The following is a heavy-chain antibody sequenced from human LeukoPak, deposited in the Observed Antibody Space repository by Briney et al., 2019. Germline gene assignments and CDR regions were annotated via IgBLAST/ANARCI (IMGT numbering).Heavy chain of an antibody. Sequence: GGSLRLSCAASGFTFSNYGMHWVRQAPGKGLEWVAVISSDGSYKYNGDSVKGRFTISRDNAKNSLFLQMNNLRAEDTAVYYCAGDSGYYWGPGTLVTVSS. CDR2: ISSDGSYK. V-gene: IGHV3-30*03. D-gene: IGHD3-22*01. CDR1: GFTFSNYG. CDR3: AGDSGYY. J-gene: IGHJ4*02.